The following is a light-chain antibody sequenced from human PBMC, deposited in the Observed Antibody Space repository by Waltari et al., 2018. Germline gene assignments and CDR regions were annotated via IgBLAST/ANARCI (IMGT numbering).Light chain of an antibody. CDR2: EVS. CDR1: SSDVGRYTY. CDR3: SSYAGSNNLDLCV. Sequence: QSALTQPPSASGSPGQSVPIPCTGTSSDVGRYTYASCSQNPPGNVPKLMIYEVSRRPPVVPDRFSGSKSGNTASLTVSGLQAGDEADDYFSSYAGSNNLDLCVFGTGTKVTVL. V-gene: IGLV2-8*01. J-gene: IGLJ1*01.